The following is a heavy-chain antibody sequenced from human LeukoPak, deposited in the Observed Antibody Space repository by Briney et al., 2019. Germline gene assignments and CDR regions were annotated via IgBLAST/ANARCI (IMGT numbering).Heavy chain of an antibody. J-gene: IGHJ4*02. CDR3: ARGRCSSTSCYSDY. V-gene: IGHV4-59*01. CDR1: GGSISSYY. D-gene: IGHD2-2*01. CDR2: IYHSGST. Sequence: SETLSLTCTVSGGSISSYYWSWIRQPPGKGLEWIGYIYHSGSTNYNPSLKSRVTISVDTSKNQFSLKLSSVTAADTAVYYCARGRCSSTSCYSDYWGQGTLVTVSS.